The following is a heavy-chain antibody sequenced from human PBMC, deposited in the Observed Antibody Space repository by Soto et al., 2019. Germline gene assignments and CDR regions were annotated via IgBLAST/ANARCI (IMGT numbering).Heavy chain of an antibody. CDR2: ISSSSSYT. Sequence: GGSLRLSCAASGFTFSDYYMSWIRQAPGKGLEWVSYISSSSSYTNYADSVKGRFTISRDNAKNSLYLQMNSLRAEDTAVYYCARLGYCSSTSCYTPVSHYGMDVWGQGTTVTVSS. J-gene: IGHJ6*02. CDR3: ARLGYCSSTSCYTPVSHYGMDV. V-gene: IGHV3-11*06. D-gene: IGHD2-2*02. CDR1: GFTFSDYY.